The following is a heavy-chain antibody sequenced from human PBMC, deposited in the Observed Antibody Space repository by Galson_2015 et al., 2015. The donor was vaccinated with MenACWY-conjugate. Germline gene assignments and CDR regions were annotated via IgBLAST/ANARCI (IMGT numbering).Heavy chain of an antibody. CDR1: GYTFSTYD. CDR3: ARLKKRGESDYFWGSYAY. D-gene: IGHD3-16*01. CDR2: ISTYNGDT. J-gene: IGHJ4*02. V-gene: IGHV1-18*01. Sequence: SVKVSCKASGYTFSTYDIAWVRQAPGHGLEWMGWISTYNGDTNYAQKFQGRVTMTTDTSTSTAYMELRSLRSDDTAMYYCARLKKRGESDYFWGSYAYWGQGTLLTVSS.